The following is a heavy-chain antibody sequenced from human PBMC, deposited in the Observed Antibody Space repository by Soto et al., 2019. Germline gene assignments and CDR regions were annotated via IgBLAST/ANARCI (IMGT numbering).Heavy chain of an antibody. CDR2: IYSGGST. J-gene: IGHJ5*02. CDR1: GFTVSSNY. V-gene: IGHV3-66*04. D-gene: IGHD2-15*01. Sequence: VQLVESGGGLVQPGGSLRLSCAASGFTVSSNYMSWVRQAPGKGLEWVSVIYSGGSTYYADSVKGRFTISRDNSKNTLYLQMNSLRAEDTAVYYCARHKLGYCSGGSCQLEHWFDPWGQGTLVTVSS. CDR3: ARHKLGYCSGGSCQLEHWFDP.